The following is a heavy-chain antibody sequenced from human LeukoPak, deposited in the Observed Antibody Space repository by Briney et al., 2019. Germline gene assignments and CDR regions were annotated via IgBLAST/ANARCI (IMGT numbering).Heavy chain of an antibody. CDR1: GFTLSSHW. CDR2: IKQDGSEI. Sequence: GGSLRLSCAASGFTLSSHWMSWVRQAPGKGLEWVAIIKQDGSEIHYVDSVKGRFTISRDNAKNSLYLRMTSLTGDDTTVYYCVRGSGWLPAYWGQGTLVTVSS. J-gene: IGHJ4*02. CDR3: VRGSGWLPAY. D-gene: IGHD5-24*01. V-gene: IGHV3-7*01.